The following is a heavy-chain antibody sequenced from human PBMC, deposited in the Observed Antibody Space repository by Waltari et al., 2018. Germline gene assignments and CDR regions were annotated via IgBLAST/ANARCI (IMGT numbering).Heavy chain of an antibody. Sequence: QVQLVQSGAEVKKPGSSVKVSCKASGGTFSSYAISWVRQAPGQGLEWMGGIIPIFGTANYAQKFQGRVTITADESTSTAYMELSSLRSEDTAVYYCARSPLIVVVPAGHWWFDPWGQGTLVTVSS. D-gene: IGHD2-2*01. V-gene: IGHV1-69*12. CDR1: GGTFSSYA. CDR3: ARSPLIVVVPAGHWWFDP. J-gene: IGHJ5*02. CDR2: IIPIFGTA.